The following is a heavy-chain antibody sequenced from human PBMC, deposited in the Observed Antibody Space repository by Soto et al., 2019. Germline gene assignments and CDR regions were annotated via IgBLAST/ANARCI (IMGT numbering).Heavy chain of an antibody. J-gene: IGHJ5*02. CDR2: ISGSGGST. CDR3: PKDHESSTSWLYSHSWFDP. D-gene: IGHD6-13*01. V-gene: IGHV3-23*01. CDR1: GFTFSSYA. Sequence: EVQLLESGGGLVQPGGSLRLSCAASGFTFSSYAMSWVRQAPGKGLELVPAISGSGGSTYYADSVKGRFTISRDNSKNTLYLQMNSLRADDTAAYYCPKDHESSTSWLYSHSWFDPWGQGTPVTVSS.